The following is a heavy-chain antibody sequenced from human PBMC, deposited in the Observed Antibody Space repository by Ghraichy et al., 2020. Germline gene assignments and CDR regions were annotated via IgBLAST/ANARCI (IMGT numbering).Heavy chain of an antibody. J-gene: IGHJ4*02. CDR2: FDPEDGET. Sequence: ASVKVSCKVSGYTLTELSMHWVRQAPGKGLEWMGGFDPEDGETIYALKFQGRVTMTEDTSTDTAYMELSSLRSEDTAVYYCATVVEMATIIFDYWGQGTLVTVSS. CDR1: GYTLTELS. V-gene: IGHV1-24*01. D-gene: IGHD5-24*01. CDR3: ATVVEMATIIFDY.